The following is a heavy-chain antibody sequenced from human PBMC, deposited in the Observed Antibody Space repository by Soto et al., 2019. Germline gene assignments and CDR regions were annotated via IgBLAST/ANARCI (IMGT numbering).Heavy chain of an antibody. CDR3: ARDLGLAAAGSVPAFDI. J-gene: IGHJ3*02. V-gene: IGHV6-1*01. CDR2: TYYRSKWYS. Sequence: SQTLSLTCAISWDSVSRNSAACNWIRQSPSRGLEWLGRTYYRSKWYSDYAVSVKSRITINPDTSKNQFSLQLNSVTPEDTAVYYCARDLGLAAAGSVPAFDIWGQGTMLTVSS. CDR1: WDSVSRNSAA. D-gene: IGHD6-13*01.